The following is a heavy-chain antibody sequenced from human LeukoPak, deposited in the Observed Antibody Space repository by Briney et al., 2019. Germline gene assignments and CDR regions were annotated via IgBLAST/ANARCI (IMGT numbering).Heavy chain of an antibody. V-gene: IGHV4-39*01. CDR1: GGFISGSSYY. CDR2: IFSSGSP. J-gene: IGHJ4*02. D-gene: IGHD1-26*01. CDR3: ARVREGY. Sequence: SETLSLTCTVSGGFISGSSYYWGWIRQPPGKNLEWIGSIFSSGSPYYNPSLKSRVTISVDTSKNQFSLKLSSVTAADTAVYYCARVREGYWGQGTLVTVSS.